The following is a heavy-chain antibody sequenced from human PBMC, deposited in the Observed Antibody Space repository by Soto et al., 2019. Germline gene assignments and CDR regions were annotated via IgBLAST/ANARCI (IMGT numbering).Heavy chain of an antibody. J-gene: IGHJ6*02. D-gene: IGHD3-10*01. CDR1: GFTVSSNY. Sequence: GGSLRLSCAASGFTVSSNYMSWVRQAPGKGLEWVSVIYSGGSTYYADSVKSRFTISRDNSKNTRYLQMNSLRAEDTAVYYCARSPPGDGSGGYYNPGYYYYGMDVWGQGTTVTVSS. CDR2: IYSGGST. V-gene: IGHV3-66*01. CDR3: ARSPPGDGSGGYYNPGYYYYGMDV.